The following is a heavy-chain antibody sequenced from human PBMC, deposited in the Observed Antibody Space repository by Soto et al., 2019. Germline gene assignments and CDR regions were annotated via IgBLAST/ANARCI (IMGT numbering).Heavy chain of an antibody. CDR3: AKDREAPIH. Sequence: EVQLLESGGGWVQPGGSLRLSCAASGFTFSNYVLSWVRQAPGKGLEWLSGLNVGSGSTSYADSVRGRFTTSRDNSKNTVFLQMNSLRAEDTAIYYCAKDREAPIHWCQGTLVTVSS. CDR1: GFTFSNYV. J-gene: IGHJ4*02. V-gene: IGHV3-23*01. CDR2: LNVGSGST.